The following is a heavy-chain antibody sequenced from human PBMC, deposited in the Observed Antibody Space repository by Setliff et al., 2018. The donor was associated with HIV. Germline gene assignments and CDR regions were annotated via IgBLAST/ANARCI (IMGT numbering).Heavy chain of an antibody. CDR3: ARGGDWDYNYYMDV. V-gene: IGHV6-1*01. D-gene: IGHD3-16*01. CDR2: TYYRSKWSN. Sequence: SQTLSLPCAISGDSVSSNTAAWNWIRQSPSRGLEWLGRTYYRSKWSNDYAVSVKSRITINPDTSKNQFSLQLNSVTPEDTAVYFCARGGDWDYNYYMDVWDKGTMVTVSS. CDR1: GDSVSSNTAA. J-gene: IGHJ6*03.